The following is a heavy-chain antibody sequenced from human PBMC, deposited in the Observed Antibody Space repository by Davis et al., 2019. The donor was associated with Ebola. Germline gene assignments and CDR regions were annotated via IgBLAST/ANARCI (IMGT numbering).Heavy chain of an antibody. CDR1: GFTFSSYT. D-gene: IGHD1-1*01. Sequence: GESLKISCAASGFTFSSYTMNWVRQAPGKGLEWVGRIKSKISGGTINYAAPVKGRFTISRDDSKNTLYLQMNSLKSEDTAMYYCTSRGLVSATDEAFDIWGQGTVVTVSS. J-gene: IGHJ3*02. CDR3: TSRGLVSATDEAFDI. V-gene: IGHV3-15*05. CDR2: IKSKISGGTI.